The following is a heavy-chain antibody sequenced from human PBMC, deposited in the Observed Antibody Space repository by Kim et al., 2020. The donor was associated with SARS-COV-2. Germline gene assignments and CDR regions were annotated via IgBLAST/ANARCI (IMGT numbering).Heavy chain of an antibody. CDR1: GGSISSSSYY. CDR3: ARVPYSSSWYDWFDP. CDR2: IYYSGST. V-gene: IGHV4-39*01. J-gene: IGHJ5*02. D-gene: IGHD6-13*01. Sequence: SETLSLTCTVSGGSISSSSYYWGWIRQPPGKGLEWIGSIYYSGSTYYNPSLKSRVTISVDTSKNQFSLKLSSVTAADTAVYYCARVPYSSSWYDWFDPWGQGTLVTVSS.